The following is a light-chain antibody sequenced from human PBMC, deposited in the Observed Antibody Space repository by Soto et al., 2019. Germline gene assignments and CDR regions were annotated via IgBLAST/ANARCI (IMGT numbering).Light chain of an antibody. CDR2: RNN. CDR3: SSYTRQYTPSYV. J-gene: IGLJ1*01. V-gene: IGLV1-47*01. Sequence: QSVLTQPPSVSGTPGQRVTISCSGSSSNIGSDYVYWFQQLPGTAPKVLIYRNNQRPSGVPERFSGSKSGTSASLAISGLRSEDEADYYCSSYTRQYTPSYVFGAGTKVTVL. CDR1: SSNIGSDY.